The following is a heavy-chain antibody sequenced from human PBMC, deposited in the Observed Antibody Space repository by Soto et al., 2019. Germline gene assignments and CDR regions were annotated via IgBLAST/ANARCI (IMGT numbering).Heavy chain of an antibody. D-gene: IGHD6-19*01. J-gene: IGHJ3*02. CDR2: ISSSSSYI. CDR1: GFTFSSYS. Sequence: GGSLRLSCAASGFTFSSYSMNWVRQAPGKGLEWVSSISSSSSYIYYADSVKGRFTISRDNGKNSLYLQMNSLRAEDTAVYYCARVLVAGTDAFDIWGQGTMVTVSS. CDR3: ARVLVAGTDAFDI. V-gene: IGHV3-21*01.